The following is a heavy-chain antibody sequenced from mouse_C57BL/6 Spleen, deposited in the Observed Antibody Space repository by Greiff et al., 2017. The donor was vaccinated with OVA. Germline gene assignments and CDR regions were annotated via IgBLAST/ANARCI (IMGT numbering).Heavy chain of an antibody. V-gene: IGHV6-6*01. J-gene: IGHJ4*01. Sequence: DVMLVESGGGLVQPGGSMKLSCAASGFTFSDAWMDWVRQSPEKGLEWVAEIRNKANNHATYYAESVKGTLTISRDDSKRIVFLHMTHLCAEYPGIYYSTSKLTAYYYAMDYWGQGTSVTVSS. CDR1: GFTFSDAW. CDR3: TSKLTAYYYAMDY. CDR2: IRNKANNHAT. D-gene: IGHD4-1*01.